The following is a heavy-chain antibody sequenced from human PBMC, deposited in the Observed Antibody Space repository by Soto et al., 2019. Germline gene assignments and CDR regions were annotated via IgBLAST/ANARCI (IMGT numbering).Heavy chain of an antibody. CDR1: GFTFSTYA. D-gene: IGHD5-12*01. J-gene: IGHJ4*02. V-gene: IGHV3-23*01. Sequence: GSLRLSCAASGFTFSTYAMSWVRQAPGKGLEWVSSISGSGGSTYYADSVKGRFTISRDISKNTLYLHMTSLRAEDTAVFYCAKDPRPGYSCYSYFFDCWGLGTLVTVSS. CDR2: ISGSGGST. CDR3: AKDPRPGYSCYSYFFDC.